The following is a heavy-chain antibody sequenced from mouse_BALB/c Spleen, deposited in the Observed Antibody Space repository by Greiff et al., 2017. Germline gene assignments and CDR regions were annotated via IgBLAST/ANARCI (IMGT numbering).Heavy chain of an antibody. J-gene: IGHJ3*01. CDR3: ACYYYGSSYLAWFAY. V-gene: IGHV14-3*02. D-gene: IGHD1-1*01. CDR2: IDPANGNT. Sequence: VHVKQSGAELVKPGASVKLSCTASGFNIKDTYMHWVKQRPEQGLEWIGRIDPANGNTKYDPKFQGKATITADTSSNTAYLQLSSLTSEDTAVYYCACYYYGSSYLAWFAYWGQGTLVTVSA. CDR1: GFNIKDTY.